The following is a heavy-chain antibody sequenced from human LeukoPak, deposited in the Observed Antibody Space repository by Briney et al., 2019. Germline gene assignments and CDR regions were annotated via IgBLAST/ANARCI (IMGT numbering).Heavy chain of an antibody. CDR3: ARDIVYLIDEDYG. Sequence: PSETLSLTCSVSGSSFNTYYWSWIRQPAGKALEWIGRIHTSGSADYSPSLQSRVTISVDMSKKEFSLKLTSVTAADTVVYYCARDIVYLIDEDYGWGQGILVTVSS. CDR2: IHTSGSA. V-gene: IGHV4-4*07. D-gene: IGHD4-17*01. J-gene: IGHJ4*02. CDR1: GSSFNTYY.